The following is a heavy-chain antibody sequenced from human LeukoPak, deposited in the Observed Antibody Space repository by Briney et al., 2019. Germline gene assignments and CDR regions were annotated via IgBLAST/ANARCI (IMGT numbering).Heavy chain of an antibody. CDR2: INSDGCST. J-gene: IGHJ4*02. D-gene: IGHD6-13*01. V-gene: IGHV3-74*01. Sequence: GGSLRLSCAASGFTFSSYWMHWVRQAPGKGLVWVSRINSDGCSTSYADSVKGRFTISRDNAKNTLYLQMNSLRAEDTAVYYCARGDLAAAGTGFDYWGQGTLVTVSS. CDR3: ARGDLAAAGTGFDY. CDR1: GFTFSSYW.